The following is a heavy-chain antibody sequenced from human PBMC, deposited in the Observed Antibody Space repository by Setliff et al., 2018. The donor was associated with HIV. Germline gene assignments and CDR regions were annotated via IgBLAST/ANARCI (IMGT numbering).Heavy chain of an antibody. V-gene: IGHV1-46*01. Sequence: GASVKVSCKASGYTFTNSFMHWVRQAPGQGLEWMGIINPSDGATTYAGNFQDRVTMTSDTSTSTAYMELSSLRSEDTAVYYCARACTGYSSGWTVCYYYGMDVWGQGTTVTVSS. J-gene: IGHJ6*02. D-gene: IGHD6-19*01. CDR1: GYTFTNSF. CDR2: INPSDGAT. CDR3: ARACTGYSSGWTVCYYYGMDV.